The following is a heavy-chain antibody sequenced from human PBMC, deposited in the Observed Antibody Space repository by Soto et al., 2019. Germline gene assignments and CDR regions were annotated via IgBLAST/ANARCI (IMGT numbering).Heavy chain of an antibody. Sequence: ASVKGSCKASGYTFTGYDINWVRQAPGQRLEWMGWINAGNGNTKYSQKFQGRVTITRDTSTSTAYMELSSLRSEDTAVYYCARSGYYQYNWFDPWGQGTLVTVSS. CDR3: ARSGYYQYNWFDP. V-gene: IGHV1-3*01. CDR1: GYTFTGYD. J-gene: IGHJ5*02. D-gene: IGHD3-22*01. CDR2: INAGNGNT.